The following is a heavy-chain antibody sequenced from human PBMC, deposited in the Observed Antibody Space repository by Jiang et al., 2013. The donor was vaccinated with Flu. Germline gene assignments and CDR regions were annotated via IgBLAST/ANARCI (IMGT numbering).Heavy chain of an antibody. CDR2: IYYSGST. V-gene: IGHV4-59*08. Sequence: GPGLVKPSETLSLTCTVSGGSISSYYWSWIRQPPGKGLEWIGYIYYSGSTNYNPSLKSRVTISVDTSKNQFSLKLSSVTAADTAVYYCARRDGDYEDDAFDIWGQGTMVTVSS. J-gene: IGHJ3*02. CDR1: GGSISSYY. D-gene: IGHD4-17*01. CDR3: ARRDGDYEDDAFDI.